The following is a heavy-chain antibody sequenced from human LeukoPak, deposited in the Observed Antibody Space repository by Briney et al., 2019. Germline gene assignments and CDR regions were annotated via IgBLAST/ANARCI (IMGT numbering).Heavy chain of an antibody. V-gene: IGHV3-15*01. D-gene: IGHD1-26*01. J-gene: IGHJ3*02. Sequence: GGSLRLSCAASGFTFSNAWMSWVRQAPGKGLEWAGRIKSKTDGGTTDYAAPVKGRFTISRDDSKNTLYLQMNSLKTEDTAVYYCTIASVGATTDDAFDIWGQGTMVTVSS. CDR3: TIASVGATTDDAFDI. CDR1: GFTFSNAW. CDR2: IKSKTDGGTT.